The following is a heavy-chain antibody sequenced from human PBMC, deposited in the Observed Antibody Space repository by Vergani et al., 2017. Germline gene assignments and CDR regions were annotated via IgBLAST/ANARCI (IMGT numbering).Heavy chain of an antibody. V-gene: IGHV3-53*02. J-gene: IGHJ6*02. CDR2: IYSGGST. D-gene: IGHD6-19*01. CDR3: ATAGKAVDYYYGMDV. Sequence: VQLVETGGGLIQPGGSLRLSCAASGFTVSSNYMSWVRQAPGKGLEWVSVIYSGGSTYYADSVKGRFTISRDNSKNTLYLQMNSLRAEDTAVYYCATAGKAVDYYYGMDVWGQGTTVTVSS. CDR1: GFTVSSNY.